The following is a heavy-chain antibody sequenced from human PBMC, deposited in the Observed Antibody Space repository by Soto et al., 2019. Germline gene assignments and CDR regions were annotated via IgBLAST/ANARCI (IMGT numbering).Heavy chain of an antibody. D-gene: IGHD6-6*01. CDR1: GYSFTSYW. J-gene: IGHJ3*02. CDR2: IDPSDSYT. V-gene: IGHV5-10-1*01. CDR3: ARTDYSIAARPGAFDI. Sequence: GESLKISCKGSGYSFTSYWISWVRQMPGKGLEWMGRIDPSDSYTNYSPSFQGRVTISADKSISTAYLQWSSLKASDTAMYYCARTDYSIAARPGAFDIWGQGTMVTVSS.